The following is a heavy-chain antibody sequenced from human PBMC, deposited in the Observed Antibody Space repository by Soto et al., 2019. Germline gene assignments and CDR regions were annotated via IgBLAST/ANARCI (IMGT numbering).Heavy chain of an antibody. CDR1: GFTFSSYW. J-gene: IGHJ5*02. Sequence: PGGSLRLSCAASGFTFSSYWMSWVRQAPGKGLEWVANINQDGSEKNYVDSVKGRFTISRDNAKNSVYLQMNSLRAEDTAVYYCAKVGPYDSGSYMFRYNWFGPWGPGTLVTVSS. CDR3: AKVGPYDSGSYMFRYNWFGP. D-gene: IGHD3-10*01. V-gene: IGHV3-7*03. CDR2: INQDGSEK.